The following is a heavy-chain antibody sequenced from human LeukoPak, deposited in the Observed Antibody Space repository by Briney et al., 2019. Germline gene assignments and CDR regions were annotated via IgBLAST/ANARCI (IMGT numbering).Heavy chain of an antibody. CDR3: ARGRHDSSWYDS. V-gene: IGHV4-31*03. CDR1: GGSVSGDGYY. Sequence: SETLSLTCTVSGGSVSGDGYYWTWIRQQSGKGLEWIGYIYYSGTSYNNPSLKSRISMSIDTSKNEFSLKLTSVTAADTAVYYCARGRHDSSWYDSWGQGTLVTVSS. CDR2: IYYSGTS. D-gene: IGHD6-13*01. J-gene: IGHJ5*01.